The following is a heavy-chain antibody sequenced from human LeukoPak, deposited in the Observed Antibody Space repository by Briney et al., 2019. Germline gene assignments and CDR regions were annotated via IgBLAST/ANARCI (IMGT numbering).Heavy chain of an antibody. D-gene: IGHD3-10*01. J-gene: IGHJ4*02. CDR1: GFTFSSYG. CDR3: AKGYGSGSYYHLDY. V-gene: IGHV3-30*02. Sequence: GGSLRLSCAASGFTFSSYGMHWVRQAPGKGLEWVAVIWYGGSNKYYADSVKGRFTISRDNSKNTLYLQMNSLRAEDTAVYYCAKGYGSGSYYHLDYWGQGTLVTVSS. CDR2: IWYGGSNK.